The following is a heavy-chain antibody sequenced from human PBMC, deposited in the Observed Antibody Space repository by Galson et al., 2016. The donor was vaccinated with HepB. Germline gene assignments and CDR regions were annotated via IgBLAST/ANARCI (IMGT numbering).Heavy chain of an antibody. D-gene: IGHD6-13*01. Sequence: SLRLSCAASGFTFTQHPMHWVRHAPGKGLEWVALISSDGSNQLYADSVKGRFTISRDNSKDTLNLQMNSLRAEDTAVYYCARMRSELTAGGWGRPFDPWGQGTLVTVSS. CDR3: ARMRSELTAGGWGRPFDP. CDR2: ISSDGSNQ. V-gene: IGHV3-30-3*01. J-gene: IGHJ5*02. CDR1: GFTFTQHP.